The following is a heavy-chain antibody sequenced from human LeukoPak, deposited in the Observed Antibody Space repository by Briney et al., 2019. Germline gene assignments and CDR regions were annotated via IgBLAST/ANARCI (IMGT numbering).Heavy chain of an antibody. D-gene: IGHD3-10*01. V-gene: IGHV3-53*01. J-gene: IGHJ6*02. CDR1: GGSISSYY. CDR3: AREGLYGSGSRYYGMDV. Sequence: PSETLSLTCTVSGGSISSYYWSWVRQAPGKGLEWVSVIYSGGSTYYADSVKGRFTTSRDNSKNTLYLQMNSLRAEDTAVYYCAREGLYGSGSRYYGMDVWGQGTTVTVSS. CDR2: IYSGGST.